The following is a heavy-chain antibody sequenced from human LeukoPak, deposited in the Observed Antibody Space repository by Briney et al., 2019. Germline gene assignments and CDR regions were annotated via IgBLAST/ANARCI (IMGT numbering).Heavy chain of an antibody. Sequence: PGGSLRLSCAASAFTFSNYAMSWVRQARGKGLEWVSTVSGNGGSTSYADSVKGRFTISRDNSKNTLYLQMNSLRAEDTAVYYCVKDSRCLPYYYIDVWGKGTTVTVSS. J-gene: IGHJ6*03. CDR1: AFTFSNYA. D-gene: IGHD4-17*01. CDR3: VKDSRCLPYYYIDV. V-gene: IGHV3-23*01. CDR2: VSGNGGST.